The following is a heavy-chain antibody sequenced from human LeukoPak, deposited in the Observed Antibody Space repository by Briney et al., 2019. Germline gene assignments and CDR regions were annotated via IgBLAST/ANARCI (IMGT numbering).Heavy chain of an antibody. Sequence: PGGSLRLSCAASGFTFSSCAMSWVRQAPGKGLEWVSAISGSGGSTYYADSVKGRFTISRDNSKNTLYLQMNSLRAEDTAVYYCGKGGLGSTLYYFDYWGQGTLVTVSS. D-gene: IGHD6-13*01. CDR2: ISGSGGST. V-gene: IGHV3-23*01. CDR3: GKGGLGSTLYYFDY. J-gene: IGHJ4*02. CDR1: GFTFSSCA.